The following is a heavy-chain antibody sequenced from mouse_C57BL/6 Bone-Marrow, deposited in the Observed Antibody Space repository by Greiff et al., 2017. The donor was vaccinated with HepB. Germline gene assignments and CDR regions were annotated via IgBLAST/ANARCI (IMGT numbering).Heavy chain of an antibody. V-gene: IGHV5-4*01. D-gene: IGHD1-1*01. CDR3: AREITTVVAGAMDY. CDR2: ISDGSSYT. CDR1: GFTFSSYA. Sequence: EVKLMESGGGLVKPGGSLKLSCAASGFTFSSYAMSWVRQTPEKRLEWVATISDGSSYTYYPDNVKGRFTISRDNAKNNLYLQMSHLKSEDTAMYYCAREITTVVAGAMDYWGQGTSVTVSS. J-gene: IGHJ4*01.